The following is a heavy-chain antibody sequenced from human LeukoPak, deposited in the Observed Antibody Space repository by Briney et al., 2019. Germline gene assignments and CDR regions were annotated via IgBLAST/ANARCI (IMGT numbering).Heavy chain of an antibody. J-gene: IGHJ4*02. V-gene: IGHV3-7*01. CDR2: IMHDGSDK. CDR3: ARGGSGLVVVPAACYDY. Sequence: GGSLRLSCAASGFTFSSFWMTWVRQAPGKGLEWVANIMHDGSDKYYVDSVEGRFAISRDNAKNSLYLQMNSLRVEDTAVYYCARGGSGLVVVPAACYDYWGQGTLVTVSS. D-gene: IGHD2-2*01. CDR1: GFTFSSFW.